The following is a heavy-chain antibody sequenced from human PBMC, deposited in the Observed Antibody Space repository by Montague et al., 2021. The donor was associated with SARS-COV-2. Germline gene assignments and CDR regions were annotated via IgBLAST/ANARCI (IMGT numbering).Heavy chain of an antibody. CDR3: AREPSRQQLLYPIGGYYYGMDV. D-gene: IGHD2-2*02. V-gene: IGHV4-4*02. CDR1: GGSISSGTW. CDR2: IYYSGGT. J-gene: IGHJ6*02. Sequence: SETLSLTCAVSGGSISSGTWWTWFRQPPGKGLEWFGSIYYSGGTSYNPSLKNRVTISVDTSKNQFSLELRSVTAADTAAYYCAREPSRQQLLYPIGGYYYGMDVWGQGTTVTVSS.